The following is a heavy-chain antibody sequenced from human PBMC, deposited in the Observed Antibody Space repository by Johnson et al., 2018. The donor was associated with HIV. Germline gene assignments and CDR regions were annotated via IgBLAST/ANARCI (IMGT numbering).Heavy chain of an antibody. CDR3: ARPLLLWFGETYDAFDI. CDR1: GFTFDNYT. Sequence: VQLVESGGGLVQPGRPLRLSCAASGFTFDNYTLHWVRQAPGKGLEWVSGISWNSGRIGYADSVKGRFTTSRDNAKNSLYLQMNSLRAEDTAVYYCARPLLLWFGETYDAFDIWGQGEMVTVSS. CDR2: ISWNSGRI. J-gene: IGHJ3*02. V-gene: IGHV3-9*01. D-gene: IGHD3-10*01.